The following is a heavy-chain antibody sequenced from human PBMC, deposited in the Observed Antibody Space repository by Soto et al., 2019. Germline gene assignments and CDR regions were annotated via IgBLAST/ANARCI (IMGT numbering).Heavy chain of an antibody. CDR2: INHSGST. CDR3: ASFGYCSGGSCYSDGAFDI. CDR1: GGSFSGYY. D-gene: IGHD2-15*01. V-gene: IGHV4-34*01. J-gene: IGHJ3*02. Sequence: QVQLQQWGAGLLKPSETLSLTCAVYGGSFSGYYWSWIRQPPGKGLEWIGEINHSGSTNYNPSLKSRVTISVDTSKNQFSLKLSSVTAADTAVYYCASFGYCSGGSCYSDGAFDIWGQGTMVTVSS.